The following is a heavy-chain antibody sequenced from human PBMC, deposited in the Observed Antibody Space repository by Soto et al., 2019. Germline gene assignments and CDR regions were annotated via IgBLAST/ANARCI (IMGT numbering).Heavy chain of an antibody. D-gene: IGHD7-27*01. Sequence: EVQLVESGGGLVQPGRSLRLSCAASGFKFDDYAMHWVRQAPGKGLEWVAGISWNSGSLGYADSVKGRFTISRDNAKNSLYLQMNSLRDDATASYSCAKGLGYYYYYYMAVWGKGTTVTVSS. CDR3: AKGLGYYYYYYMAV. CDR1: GFKFDDYA. J-gene: IGHJ6*03. CDR2: ISWNSGSL. V-gene: IGHV3-9*01.